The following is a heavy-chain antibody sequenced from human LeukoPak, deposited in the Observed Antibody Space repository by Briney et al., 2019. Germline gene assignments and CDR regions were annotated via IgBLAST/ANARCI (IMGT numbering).Heavy chain of an antibody. Sequence: ASEKVSCKASGYTFTRYYIQRVRQAPGQRLEGIGWISPNSGVTKCAQQFQGRVTMTRDTCLSPVYMEVVRLRCDETAEYYCAGRNPDGSGYYHFDYWGQGTLVTVSS. J-gene: IGHJ4*02. CDR2: ISPNSGVT. D-gene: IGHD3-22*01. CDR1: GYTFTRYY. CDR3: AGRNPDGSGYYHFDY. V-gene: IGHV1-2*02.